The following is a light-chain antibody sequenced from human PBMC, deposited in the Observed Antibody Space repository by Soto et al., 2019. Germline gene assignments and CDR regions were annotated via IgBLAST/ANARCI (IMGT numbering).Light chain of an antibody. CDR2: GAS. CDR1: QSINIY. J-gene: IGKJ2*01. CDR3: QQSYRRPYT. Sequence: IQMTQSPSSLSASVGDSVTVTCRASQSINIYLNWYQQKPGKAPTLLIYGASSLQSGVPSRFTGGRSRTDFTLTISSLQPEDFATYYCQQSYRRPYTFGQGTKLEIK. V-gene: IGKV1-39*01.